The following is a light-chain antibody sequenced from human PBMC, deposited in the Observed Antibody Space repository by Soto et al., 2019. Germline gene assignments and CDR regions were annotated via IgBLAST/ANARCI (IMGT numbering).Light chain of an antibody. CDR1: QYIISY. CDR3: QQSYRIPLT. J-gene: IGKJ4*01. Sequence: IQMTQSPSSLSASFGDRVTISCGASQYIISYLNWYQQKPGKAPKLLIYSVSNLQTGVPTRFTGSGSGTDFTLTISGLQPEDFETYYCQQSYRIPLTFGGGTKVDIK. CDR2: SVS. V-gene: IGKV1-39*01.